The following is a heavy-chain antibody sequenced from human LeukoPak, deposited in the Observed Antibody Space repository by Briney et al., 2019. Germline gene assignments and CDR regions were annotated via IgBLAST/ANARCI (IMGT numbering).Heavy chain of an antibody. V-gene: IGHV4-30-4*01. Sequence: SQTLSLTCTVSGGSISSGDYYWSWIRQPPGKGLEWIVYIYYSGSTYYNPSLKSRVTISVDTSKNQFSLKLSSVTAADTAVYYCASQVIITIFGVAHIGRLDYWGQGTLVTVSS. CDR1: GGSISSGDYY. CDR3: ASQVIITIFGVAHIGRLDY. D-gene: IGHD3-3*01. CDR2: IYYSGST. J-gene: IGHJ4*02.